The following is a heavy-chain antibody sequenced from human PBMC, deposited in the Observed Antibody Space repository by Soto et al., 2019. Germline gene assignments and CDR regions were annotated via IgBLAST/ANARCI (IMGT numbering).Heavy chain of an antibody. CDR2: ISGSGGST. Sequence: EVPLLESGGGLVQPGGSLRLSCAASGFTFSSYAMSWVRQAPGKGLEWVSAISGSGGSTYYADSVKGRFTISRDNSKNTLYLQMNSLRAEDTAVYYCAKGDGITTLVDYFDYWGQGTLVTVSS. V-gene: IGHV3-23*01. CDR1: GFTFSSYA. D-gene: IGHD2-15*01. J-gene: IGHJ4*02. CDR3: AKGDGITTLVDYFDY.